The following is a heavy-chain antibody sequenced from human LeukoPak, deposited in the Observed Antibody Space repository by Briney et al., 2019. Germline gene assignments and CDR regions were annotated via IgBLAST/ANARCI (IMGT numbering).Heavy chain of an antibody. J-gene: IGHJ1*01. V-gene: IGHV1-69*04. D-gene: IGHD3-22*01. Sequence: AAVKVSCKASGGTFSSYAISWVRQAPGQGLEWMGRIIPILGIANYAQKFQGRVTITADESTSTAYMELSRLRSEDTAVYYCARRPESSGYYFQHWGQGTLVTVSS. CDR1: GGTFSSYA. CDR3: ARRPESSGYYFQH. CDR2: IIPILGIA.